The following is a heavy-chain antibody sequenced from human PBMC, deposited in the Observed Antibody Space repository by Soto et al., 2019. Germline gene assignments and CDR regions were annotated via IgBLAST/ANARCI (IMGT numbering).Heavy chain of an antibody. V-gene: IGHV1-69*12. CDR3: ANYERLDSSGYGPALDY. J-gene: IGHJ4*02. Sequence: QVQLVQSGAEVKKPGSSVKVSCKASGGTFSSYAISWVRQAPGQGLEWMGGIIPIFGTANYAQKFQGGVTITADEPTSTAYKELSSLRAEDTAVYYCANYERLDSSGYGPALDYWGQGTLVTVSS. D-gene: IGHD3-22*01. CDR1: GGTFSSYA. CDR2: IIPIFGTA.